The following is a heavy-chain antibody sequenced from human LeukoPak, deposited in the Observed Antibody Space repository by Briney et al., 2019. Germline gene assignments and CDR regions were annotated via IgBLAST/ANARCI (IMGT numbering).Heavy chain of an antibody. CDR1: GFTFSSYG. D-gene: IGHD3-22*01. CDR3: ARDANYYDSSGKPNFDY. CDR2: ISYDGSNK. Sequence: PGRSLRLSCAASGFTFSSYGMHWVRQAPGKGLEWVAVISYDGSNKYYADSVKGRFTISRDNSKNTLYLQMNSLRAEDTAVYYCARDANYYDSSGKPNFDYWGQGTLVTVSS. J-gene: IGHJ4*02. V-gene: IGHV3-30*03.